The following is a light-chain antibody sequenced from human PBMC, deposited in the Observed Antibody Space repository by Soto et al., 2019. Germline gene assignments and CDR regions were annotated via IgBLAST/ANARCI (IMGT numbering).Light chain of an antibody. J-gene: IGKJ4*01. CDR2: AAS. Sequence: DIQMTQTPSSLSASVGDRVTITCRASQSISRYVNWYQQRPGKAPKFLIYAASTLQRGVQSRFSGSGFGTEFTLTISSLQPEDFATYYCQQSHSTPLTFGGGTKVEIK. CDR1: QSISRY. V-gene: IGKV1-39*01. CDR3: QQSHSTPLT.